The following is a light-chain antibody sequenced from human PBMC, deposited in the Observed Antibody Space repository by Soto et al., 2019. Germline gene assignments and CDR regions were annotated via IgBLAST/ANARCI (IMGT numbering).Light chain of an antibody. CDR1: SSNIGAGYD. CDR2: GNS. V-gene: IGLV1-40*01. J-gene: IGLJ1*01. Sequence: QSVLTQPPSVSGAPGQRVTISCTGSSSNIGAGYDVHWYQQLPGTAPKLLIYGNSNRPSGVPDRFSGYKSGTSASLAITGLQAEDEADYYCQSYDSSLSGADVYGNGNKVTVL. CDR3: QSYDSSLSGADV.